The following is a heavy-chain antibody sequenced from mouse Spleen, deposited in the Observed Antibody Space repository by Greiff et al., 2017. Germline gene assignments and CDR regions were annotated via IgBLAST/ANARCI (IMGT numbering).Heavy chain of an antibody. CDR2: IYPGDGDT. V-gene: IGHV1-82*01. D-gene: IGHD3-1*01. Sequence: QVQLQQSGPELVKPGASVKISCKASGYAFSSSWMNWVKQRPGKGLEWIGRIYPGDGDTNYNGKFKGKATLTADKSSSTAYMQLSSLTSEDSAVYFCASGGIGSGLYAMDYWGQGTSVTVSS. J-gene: IGHJ4*01. CDR1: GYAFSSSW. CDR3: ASGGIGSGLYAMDY.